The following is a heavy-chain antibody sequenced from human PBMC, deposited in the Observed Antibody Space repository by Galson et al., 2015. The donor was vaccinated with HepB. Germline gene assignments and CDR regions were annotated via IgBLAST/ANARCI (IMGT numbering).Heavy chain of an antibody. CDR3: AREGGRAYCGGDCRINDRRNYYYYGMDV. Sequence: SLRLSCAASGFTVSSNYMSWVRQAPGKGLEWVSVIYSGGSTYYADSVKGRFTISRDNSKNTLYLQMNSLRAEDTAVYYCAREGGRAYCGGDCRINDRRNYYYYGMDVWGQGTTVTVSS. D-gene: IGHD2-21*02. CDR1: GFTVSSNY. J-gene: IGHJ6*02. V-gene: IGHV3-66*01. CDR2: IYSGGST.